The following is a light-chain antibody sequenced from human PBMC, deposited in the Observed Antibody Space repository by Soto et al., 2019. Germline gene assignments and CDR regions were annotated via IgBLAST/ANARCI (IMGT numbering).Light chain of an antibody. V-gene: IGKV1-5*01. CDR1: QSISSW. Sequence: DIQMTESPSTLSASVGVRGTITCRASQSISSWLAWYQQKPGKAPKLLIYDASSLESGVPSRFSGSGSGTEFTLTISSLQPDDFATYYCQQYNSYWTFGQGTKVDIK. J-gene: IGKJ1*01. CDR2: DAS. CDR3: QQYNSYWT.